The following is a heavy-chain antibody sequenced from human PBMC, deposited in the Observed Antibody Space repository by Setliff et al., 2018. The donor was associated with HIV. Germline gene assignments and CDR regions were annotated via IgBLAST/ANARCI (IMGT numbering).Heavy chain of an antibody. CDR1: GYTFDRYG. Sequence: GAGVKVACKPSGYTFDRYGLSWVRQAPGQGLEWMGWISGFNGNTKYAQSFQDRVAMTTETAKSTAYMEMRSLRSDDTAVYFCARVPSRSAWFSGGHDAFDIWGQGTMVTVSS. CDR3: ARVPSRSAWFSGGHDAFDI. V-gene: IGHV1-18*01. CDR2: ISGFNGNT. J-gene: IGHJ3*02. D-gene: IGHD6-19*01.